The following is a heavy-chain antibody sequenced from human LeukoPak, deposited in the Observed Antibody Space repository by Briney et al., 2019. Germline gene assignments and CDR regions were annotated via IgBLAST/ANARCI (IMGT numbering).Heavy chain of an antibody. J-gene: IGHJ4*02. D-gene: IGHD5-12*01. CDR3: ASGQGLRLGGGSGYSDY. Sequence: GRSLRLSCAASGFNFITFAMNWARQAPGKGLEWVSSISSSSSYIYYADSVKGRFTISRDNAKNSLYLQMNSLRAEDTAVYYCASGQGLRLGGGSGYSDYWGQGTLVTVSS. CDR2: ISSSSSYI. CDR1: GFNFITFA. V-gene: IGHV3-21*01.